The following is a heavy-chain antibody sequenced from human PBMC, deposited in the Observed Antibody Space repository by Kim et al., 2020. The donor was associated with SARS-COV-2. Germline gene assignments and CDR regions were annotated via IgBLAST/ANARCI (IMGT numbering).Heavy chain of an antibody. V-gene: IGHV4-34*13. D-gene: IGHD3-9*01. J-gene: IGHJ4*02. Sequence: YSPSLQSRLTISVDPYKNQFSLKRSSVTAADTAVYYCARGLRYFTGNFDYWGQGTLVTVSS. CDR3: ARGLRYFTGNFDY.